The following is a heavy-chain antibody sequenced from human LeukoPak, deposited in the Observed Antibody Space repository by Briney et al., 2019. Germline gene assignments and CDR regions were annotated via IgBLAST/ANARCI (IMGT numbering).Heavy chain of an antibody. Sequence: PGGSLRLSCATSGFTFSGYAMNWVRQASGKGLEWVSRISDSGGTIHHADSVQGRFTMSRDNSKNTLYLQMNSLRAEDTAVYYCAKSREGYYFDYWGRGTLVTVSS. CDR3: AKSREGYYFDY. J-gene: IGHJ4*02. CDR2: ISDSGGTI. CDR1: GFTFSGYA. D-gene: IGHD5-24*01. V-gene: IGHV3-23*01.